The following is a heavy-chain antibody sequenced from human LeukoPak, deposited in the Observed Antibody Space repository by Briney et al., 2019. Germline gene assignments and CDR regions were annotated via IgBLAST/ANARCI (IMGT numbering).Heavy chain of an antibody. CDR2: INTNTGNP. V-gene: IGHV7-4-1*02. CDR1: GYTSTSYA. Sequence: GASVKVSCKASGYTSTSYAMNWVRQAPGQGLEWMGWINTNTGNPTYAQGFTGRFVFSLDTSVSTAYLQISSLEAEGTAMYYCARDQVELVYYYYYYMDVWGKGTTVTVSS. CDR3: ARDQVELVYYYYYYMDV. J-gene: IGHJ6*03. D-gene: IGHD6-6*01.